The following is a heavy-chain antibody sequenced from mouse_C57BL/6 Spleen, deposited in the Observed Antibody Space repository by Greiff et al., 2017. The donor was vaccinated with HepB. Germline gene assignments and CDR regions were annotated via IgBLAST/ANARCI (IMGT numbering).Heavy chain of an antibody. CDR3: ARRGPYDYDYYAMDY. D-gene: IGHD2-4*01. V-gene: IGHV1-42*01. J-gene: IGHJ4*01. CDR2: INPSTGGT. CDR1: GYSFTGYY. Sequence: EVQLQQSGPELVKPGASVKISCKASGYSFTGYYMNWVKQSPEKSLEWIGEINPSTGGTTYNQKFKAKATLTVDKSSSTAYMQLKSLTSEDAAVYYCARRGPYDYDYYAMDYWGQGTSVTVSS.